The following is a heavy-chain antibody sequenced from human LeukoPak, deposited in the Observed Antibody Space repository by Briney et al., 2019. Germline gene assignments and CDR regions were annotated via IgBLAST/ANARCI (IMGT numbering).Heavy chain of an antibody. D-gene: IGHD2-2*01. Sequence: SETLSLTCTVSGGSISSYYWSWIRQPPGKGLEWIGYIYYSGSTNYNPSLKSRVTMSVDTSRNQFFLQLSSVTAADMAVYYCARVCVGGSSCMDVWGKGTTVTISS. CDR3: ARVCVGGSSCMDV. CDR1: GGSISSYY. CDR2: IYYSGST. J-gene: IGHJ6*03. V-gene: IGHV4-59*12.